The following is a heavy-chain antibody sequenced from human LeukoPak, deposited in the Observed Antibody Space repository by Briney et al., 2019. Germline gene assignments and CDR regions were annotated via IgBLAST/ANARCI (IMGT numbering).Heavy chain of an antibody. Sequence: ASVKVSCKVPGYTLTELSMHWVRQAPGKGLEWMGGFDPEDGETIYAQKFQGRATMTEDTSTDTAYMELSSLRSEDTAVYYCATSGRLGYSGYDWDDYWGQGTLVTVSS. V-gene: IGHV1-24*01. CDR1: GYTLTELS. D-gene: IGHD5-12*01. CDR3: ATSGRLGYSGYDWDDY. CDR2: FDPEDGET. J-gene: IGHJ4*02.